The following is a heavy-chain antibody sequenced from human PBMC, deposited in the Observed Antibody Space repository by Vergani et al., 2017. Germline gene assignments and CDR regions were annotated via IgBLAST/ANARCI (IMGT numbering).Heavy chain of an antibody. D-gene: IGHD6-13*01. CDR3: AKDDAAAGTRDP. V-gene: IGHV3-23*01. CDR1: GFTFSSYA. J-gene: IGHJ5*02. Sequence: EVQLLESGGGLVQPGGSLRLSCAASGFTFSSYAMSWVRQAPGKGLEWVSGIGGSGGSTYYAESVKGRFTISRDNSKNTLYLQMNSLRAEDTAVYYCAKDDAAAGTRDPWGQGTLVTVSS. CDR2: IGGSGGST.